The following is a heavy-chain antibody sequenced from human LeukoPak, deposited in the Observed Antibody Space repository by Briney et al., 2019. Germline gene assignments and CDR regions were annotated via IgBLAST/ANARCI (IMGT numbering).Heavy chain of an antibody. D-gene: IGHD1-26*01. J-gene: IGHJ4*02. CDR2: VNSDGSST. CDR3: ARETIVGATDY. CDR1: GFTFSIYW. V-gene: IGHV3-74*01. Sequence: HPGGSLRLSCAASGFTFSIYWMSWVRQAPGKGLVWVSRVNSDGSSTTYADSVKGRFTISRDNAKNTLYLQMNSLRAEDTAVYYCARETIVGATDYWGQGTLVTVSS.